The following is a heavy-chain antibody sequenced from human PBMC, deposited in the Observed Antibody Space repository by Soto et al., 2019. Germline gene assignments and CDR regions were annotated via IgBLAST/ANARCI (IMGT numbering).Heavy chain of an antibody. J-gene: IGHJ6*02. Sequence: SETLSLTCTVSGGSISSSTDYWGWIRQPAGKGLEWIGSLSYSGSPHYNPSLKSRVTISVDTSKNQFSLKLRSVTAADTALYYCARLLGDYDFWSGYITPLGQVLLDVWGQGTTVTVSS. D-gene: IGHD3-3*01. CDR2: LSYSGSP. V-gene: IGHV4-39*01. CDR1: GGSISSSTDY. CDR3: ARLLGDYDFWSGYITPLGQVLLDV.